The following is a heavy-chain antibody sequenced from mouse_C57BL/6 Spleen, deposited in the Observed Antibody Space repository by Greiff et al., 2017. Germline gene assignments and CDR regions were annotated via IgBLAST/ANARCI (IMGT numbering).Heavy chain of an antibody. CDR2: INPNNGGT. CDR1: GYTFTDYY. CDR3: ARNGRYSNEGDY. J-gene: IGHJ4*01. Sequence: VQLQQSGPELVKPGASVKISCKASGYTFTDYYMNWVKQSHGKSLEWIGDINPNNGGTSYNQKFKGKATLTVDKSSSTAYMELRSLTSEDSAVYYCARNGRYSNEGDYWGQGTSVTVSS. D-gene: IGHD2-5*01. V-gene: IGHV1-26*01.